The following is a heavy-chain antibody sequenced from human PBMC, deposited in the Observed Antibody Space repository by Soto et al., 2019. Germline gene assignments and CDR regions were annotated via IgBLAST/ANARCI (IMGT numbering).Heavy chain of an antibody. CDR2: ISGSGGST. CDR1: GFTFSSYA. V-gene: IGHV3-23*01. D-gene: IGHD2-21*02. J-gene: IGHJ6*02. CDR3: AKDGTYCGGDCRSMDV. Sequence: SLRLSCAASGFTFSSYAMSWVRQAPGKGLEWVSAISGSGGSTYYADSVKGRFTISRDNSKNTLYLQMNSLRAEDTAVYYCAKDGTYCGGDCRSMDVWGQGTTVTVS.